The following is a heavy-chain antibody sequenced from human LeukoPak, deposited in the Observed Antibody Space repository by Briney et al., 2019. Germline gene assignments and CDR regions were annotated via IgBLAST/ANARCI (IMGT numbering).Heavy chain of an antibody. D-gene: IGHD3-22*01. J-gene: IGHJ4*02. Sequence: SETLSLTCTVSGGSINNYYWSWIRQPAGKGLEWIGLIYSSGSTSYNPSLKSRVTMSVDTSKKQFSLRLSSVTAADTAVYYCARTPIDYFDNSGYYNWGQGTLVTVSS. CDR1: GGSINNYY. CDR2: IYSSGST. CDR3: ARTPIDYFDNSGYYN. V-gene: IGHV4-4*07.